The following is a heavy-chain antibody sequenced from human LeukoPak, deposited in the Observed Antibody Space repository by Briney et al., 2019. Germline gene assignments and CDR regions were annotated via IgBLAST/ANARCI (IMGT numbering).Heavy chain of an antibody. J-gene: IGHJ6*02. CDR2: INHSGST. CDR3: ARGLRFLVV. D-gene: IGHD3-3*01. Sequence: SETLSLTCAVSGGSISSSSSICWTWVRQPPGKGLEWIGEINHSGSTNYNPSLKSRVTISVDTSKNQFSLKLSSVTAADTAVYYCARGLRFLVVWGQGTTVTVSS. V-gene: IGHV4-4*02. CDR1: GGSISSSSSIC.